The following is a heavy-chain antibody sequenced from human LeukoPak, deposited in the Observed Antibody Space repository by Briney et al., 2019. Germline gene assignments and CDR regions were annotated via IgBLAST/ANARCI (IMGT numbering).Heavy chain of an antibody. CDR2: INANSGVT. V-gene: IGHV1-2*02. CDR1: GDTFAGYY. J-gene: IGHJ4*02. Sequence: DSVKVSCKASGDTFAGYYLHWVRQAPGQGLEWMGWINANSGVTDYAQRFQGRVTMTTDMSITTAYMELNRVRSDDAAVYYCATGGGSSGYPEYWGQGTLVTVSS. D-gene: IGHD3-22*01. CDR3: ATGGGSSGYPEY.